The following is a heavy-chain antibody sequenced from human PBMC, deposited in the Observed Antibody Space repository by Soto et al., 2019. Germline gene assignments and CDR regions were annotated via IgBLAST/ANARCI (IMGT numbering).Heavy chain of an antibody. Sequence: GASVKVSCKASGYIFSSYGISWVRQAPGQGLEWMGWIITYNGNTNYPQKLQGRVTMTTDTSTSTAYMELRSLRSDDTAVYYCAGIRRTMLRGRNYYYCGMDVWSKGTMVTVSS. V-gene: IGHV1-18*01. D-gene: IGHD3-10*01. CDR3: AGIRRTMLRGRNYYYCGMDV. J-gene: IGHJ6*04. CDR2: IITYNGNT. CDR1: GYIFSSYG.